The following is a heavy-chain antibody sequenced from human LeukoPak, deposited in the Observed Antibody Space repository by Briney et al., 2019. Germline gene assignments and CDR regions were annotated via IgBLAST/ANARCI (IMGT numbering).Heavy chain of an antibody. CDR2: INPNSGGT. CDR1: GYTSTGYY. D-gene: IGHD3-10*01. J-gene: IGHJ4*02. Sequence: ASVKVSCKASGYTSTGYYMHWVRQAPGQGLEWMGWINPNSGGTNYQGRVTMTRDTSISTAYMELSRLRSDDTAVYYCARVPRRPGSLDYWGQGTLATVSS. V-gene: IGHV1-2*02. CDR3: ARVPRRPGSLDY.